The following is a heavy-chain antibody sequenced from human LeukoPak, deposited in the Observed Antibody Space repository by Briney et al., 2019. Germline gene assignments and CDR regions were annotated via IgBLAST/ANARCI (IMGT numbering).Heavy chain of an antibody. Sequence: PSETLSLTCTVSGGSISSYYWNWIRQPPGRGLEWIGDIYYTGSTNYNPSLKSRATISVDTSKNQFSLRLTSVTAADTAVYYCAREGMAVGFARFPIFNYWGQGTLVTVSS. V-gene: IGHV4-59*01. CDR3: AREGMAVGFARFPIFNY. J-gene: IGHJ4*02. CDR1: GGSISSYY. D-gene: IGHD6-19*01. CDR2: IYYTGST.